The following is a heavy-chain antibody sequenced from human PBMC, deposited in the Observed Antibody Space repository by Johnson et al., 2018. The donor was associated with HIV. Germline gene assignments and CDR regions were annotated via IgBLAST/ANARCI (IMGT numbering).Heavy chain of an antibody. CDR1: GFTFDDYA. V-gene: IGHV3-9*01. D-gene: IGHD3-10*01. Sequence: VQLVESGGGLVQPGRSLRLSCAASGFTFDDYAMHWVRQAPGKGLEWVSGISRNSDKIGYADSVRGRFSISRDNSKNTLYLQMTSLRQDDTAVYSCYCTEHFGAGSESKGTFDAWGQGTMVTVSS. J-gene: IGHJ3*01. CDR2: ISRNSDKI. CDR3: YCTEHFGAGSESKGTFDA.